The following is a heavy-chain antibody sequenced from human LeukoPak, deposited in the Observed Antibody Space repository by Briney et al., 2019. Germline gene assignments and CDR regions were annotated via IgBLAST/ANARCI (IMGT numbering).Heavy chain of an antibody. CDR3: ARAPNYYDSSGPPFDY. CDR1: GYTFTSYG. Sequence: GASVKVSCKASGYTFTSYGISWVRQAPGQGLEWMGGIIPIFGTANYAQKFQGRVTITADESTSTAYMELSSLRSEDTAVYYCARAPNYYDSSGPPFDYWGQGTLVTVSS. V-gene: IGHV1-69*13. CDR2: IIPIFGTA. J-gene: IGHJ4*02. D-gene: IGHD3-22*01.